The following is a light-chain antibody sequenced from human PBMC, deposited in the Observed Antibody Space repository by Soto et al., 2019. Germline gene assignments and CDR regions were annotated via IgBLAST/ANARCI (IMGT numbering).Light chain of an antibody. CDR3: SSYAGSTNHVV. Sequence: QPASVSGSPGQSLTISCTGTSSDVGAYKFVSWYQRHPGKAPKLMIYEVSNRAPGVSNRFSGSKSGNTASLTISGLQAEDEADYYRSSYAGSTNHVVFGGGTKVTVL. J-gene: IGLJ2*01. CDR1: SSDVGAYKF. V-gene: IGLV2-14*01. CDR2: EVS.